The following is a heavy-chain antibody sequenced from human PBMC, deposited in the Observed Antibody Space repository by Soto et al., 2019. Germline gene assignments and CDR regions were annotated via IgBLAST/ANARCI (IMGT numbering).Heavy chain of an antibody. Sequence: SETLSLTCTVSGGSISSYYWSWIRQPPGKGLEWIGYIYYSGSTNYNPSLKSRVTISVDTSKNQFSLKLSSVTAADTAVYYCAREGSGSYWRGYYFDYWGQGTLGTVSS. CDR3: AREGSGSYWRGYYFDY. J-gene: IGHJ4*02. CDR2: IYYSGST. V-gene: IGHV4-59*01. CDR1: GGSISSYY. D-gene: IGHD1-26*01.